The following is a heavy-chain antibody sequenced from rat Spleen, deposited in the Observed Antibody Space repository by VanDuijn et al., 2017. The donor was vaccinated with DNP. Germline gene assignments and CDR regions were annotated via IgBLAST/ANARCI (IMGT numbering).Heavy chain of an antibody. D-gene: IGHD1-10*01. CDR2: ISYSGST. CDR1: GHSITSNY. Sequence: VQLQESGPGLVKPSQSLSLTCSVTGHSITSNYWGWIRKFPGNKMEWIGHISYSGSTSYNPSLKSRISITRDTSKNQFFLQLNSVTTEDTATYYCARLTYNNYFDYWGQGVMVTVSS. V-gene: IGHV3-1*01. J-gene: IGHJ2*01. CDR3: ARLTYNNYFDY.